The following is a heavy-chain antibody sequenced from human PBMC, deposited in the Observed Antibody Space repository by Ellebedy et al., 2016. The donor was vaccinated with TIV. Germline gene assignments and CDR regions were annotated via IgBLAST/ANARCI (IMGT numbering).Heavy chain of an antibody. CDR3: ARGLPAAWELAGA. Sequence: GSLRLXCAASGFTFSSFWMSWVRQAPGKGLEWIGEVTHTGGTNYNPSLESRVTISLDTSENQFSLKLNSVTAADTAVYFCARGLPAAWELAGAWGQGILVRVSA. CDR2: VTHTGGT. V-gene: IGHV4-34*01. D-gene: IGHD6-19*01. CDR1: GFTFSSFW. J-gene: IGHJ4*02.